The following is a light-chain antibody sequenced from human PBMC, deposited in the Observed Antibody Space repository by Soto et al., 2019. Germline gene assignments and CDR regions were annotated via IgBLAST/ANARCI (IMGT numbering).Light chain of an antibody. CDR3: GTWDRSLDSHYV. V-gene: IGLV1-51*01. CDR2: DNN. J-gene: IGLJ1*01. CDR1: SSNIGNNY. Sequence: QSVQTQPPSVSATPGQKVTISCCGSSSNIGNNYVSWYQQLPGTPPKLLIYDNNKRPSGIPDRFSGSKSGTSATLGITGLQTGDEAEYYCGTWDRSLDSHYVFGTGTKVTVL.